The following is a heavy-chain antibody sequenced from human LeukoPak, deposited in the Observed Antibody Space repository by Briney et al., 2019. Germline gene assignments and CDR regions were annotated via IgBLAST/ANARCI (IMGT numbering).Heavy chain of an antibody. V-gene: IGHV1-69*06. CDR1: GGTFSNYA. Sequence: SVKVSCKASGGTFSNYAISWVRQAPGQGLEWMGGIIPIFGTANYAQKFRGRVTITADKSTRTAYMELSSLRSEDTAVYYCARERYTASLYYYYYMDVWGKGTTVTVSS. D-gene: IGHD5-18*01. J-gene: IGHJ6*03. CDR2: IIPIFGTA. CDR3: ARERYTASLYYYYYMDV.